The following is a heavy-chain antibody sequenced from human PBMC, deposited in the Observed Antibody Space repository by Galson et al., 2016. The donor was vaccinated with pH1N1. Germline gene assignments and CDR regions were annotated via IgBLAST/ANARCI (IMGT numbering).Heavy chain of an antibody. V-gene: IGHV1-18*01. Sequence: SVKVSCKASGYTFTNYGISWVRQAPGQGLEWMGWISAYNGNTNYAQKLQGRVTMTTDTSTSTAYMELRSLRSDDTAGYYCARDPWGGSSWYDYWGQGTLVTVSS. D-gene: IGHD6-13*01. CDR3: ARDPWGGSSWYDY. CDR1: GYTFTNYG. J-gene: IGHJ4*02. CDR2: ISAYNGNT.